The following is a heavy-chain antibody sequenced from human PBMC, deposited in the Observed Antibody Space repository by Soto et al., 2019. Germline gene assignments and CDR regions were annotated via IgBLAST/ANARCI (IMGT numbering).Heavy chain of an antibody. Sequence: ASVKVSCKASGYTFNTYGVNWVRQAPGQGLEWTGWINTDSGNPSYAQKFQGRVSMTRDTSSGTAYMEMRSLTSDDTAVYYCTRKKCTGDCYLFDYWGQGTLVTVSS. CDR2: INTDSGNP. V-gene: IGHV1-18*01. D-gene: IGHD2-21*02. CDR1: GYTFNTYG. CDR3: TRKKCTGDCYLFDY. J-gene: IGHJ4*02.